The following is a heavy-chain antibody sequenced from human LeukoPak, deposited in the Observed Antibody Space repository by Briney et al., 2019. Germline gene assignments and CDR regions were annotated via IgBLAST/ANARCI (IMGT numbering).Heavy chain of an antibody. CDR3: ARGDHYASGTFLYYFHY. D-gene: IGHD3-10*01. CDR2: TSSDGSNK. CDR1: GFXFGSYV. V-gene: IGHV3-30*01. J-gene: IGHJ4*02. Sequence: GGSLRLSCAASGFXFGSYVMHWVRQAPGKGLQWVAVTSSDGSNKYYADSVKGRFTISRDNSKNTLYLQMNSLSAEDTAVYYCARGDHYASGTFLYYFHYWGQGTLVTVSS.